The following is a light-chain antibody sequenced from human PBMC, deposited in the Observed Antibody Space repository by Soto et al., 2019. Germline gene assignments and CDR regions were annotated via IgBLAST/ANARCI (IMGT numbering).Light chain of an antibody. J-gene: IGLJ1*01. V-gene: IGLV2-14*01. CDR1: SSDVGGYNY. Sequence: QSVLTQPASVSGSPGQSITISCTGSSSDVGGYNYVSWYQQHPGKAPKLIIYEVSNRPSGVSNRFSGSKSGNTASLTISGLQAEDEADYYCGTWDDSLFSFVFGPGTKVTVL. CDR2: EVS. CDR3: GTWDDSLFSFV.